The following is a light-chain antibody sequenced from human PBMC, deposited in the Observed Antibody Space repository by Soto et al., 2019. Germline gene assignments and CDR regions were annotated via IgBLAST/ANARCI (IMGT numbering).Light chain of an antibody. CDR2: GAS. V-gene: IGKV3-15*01. J-gene: IGKJ2*01. CDR3: QQYNKWPLYT. Sequence: EIVMTQSPATLSVSPGERATLSCRASQSVSSNLAWYQQKPGQAPRLLIYGASTRATGIPARFSGSGSGTEFTLTISSLQSEDFAVYYCQQYNKWPLYTFGQGTKLEIQ. CDR1: QSVSSN.